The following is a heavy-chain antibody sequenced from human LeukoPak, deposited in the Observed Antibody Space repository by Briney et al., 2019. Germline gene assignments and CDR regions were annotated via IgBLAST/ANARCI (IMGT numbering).Heavy chain of an antibody. Sequence: ASVKVSCKASGYTFTSYYMHWVRQAPGQGLEWMGIINPSGGSTSYAQKFQGRVTMTRDMSTSTVYMELSSLRSDDTAVYYCARTLYIAAAPGGFDYWGQGTQVTVSS. J-gene: IGHJ4*02. CDR2: INPSGGST. D-gene: IGHD6-13*01. CDR3: ARTLYIAAAPGGFDY. V-gene: IGHV1-46*01. CDR1: GYTFTSYY.